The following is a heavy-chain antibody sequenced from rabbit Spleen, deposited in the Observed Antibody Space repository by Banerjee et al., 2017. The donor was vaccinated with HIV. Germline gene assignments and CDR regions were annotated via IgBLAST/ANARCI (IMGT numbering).Heavy chain of an antibody. CDR3: ARDTGTSFSTYGMDL. CDR1: GFSFSSGDY. V-gene: IGHV1S40*01. D-gene: IGHD7-1*01. Sequence: QSLEESGGDLVKPGASLTLTCTASGFSFSSGDYMCWVRQAPGKGLEWIACIYAGSSGSTYSATWAKGRFTISKTSSTTVTLQMTSLTAADTATYFCARDTGTSFSTYGMDLWGPGTLVTVS. J-gene: IGHJ6*01. CDR2: IYAGSSGST.